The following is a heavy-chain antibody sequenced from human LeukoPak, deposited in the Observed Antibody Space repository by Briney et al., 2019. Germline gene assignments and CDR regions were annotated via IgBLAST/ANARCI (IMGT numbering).Heavy chain of an antibody. D-gene: IGHD3-22*01. J-gene: IGHJ3*02. CDR2: INHSGST. Sequence: PSETLSLTCAVYGGSFGGYYWSWIRQPPGKGLEWIGEINHSGSTNYNPSLKSRVTISVDTSKNQFSLKLSSVTAADTAVYYCARGRHGITMIVVVNAFDIWGQGTMVTVSS. CDR3: ARGRHGITMIVVVNAFDI. V-gene: IGHV4-34*01. CDR1: GGSFGGYY.